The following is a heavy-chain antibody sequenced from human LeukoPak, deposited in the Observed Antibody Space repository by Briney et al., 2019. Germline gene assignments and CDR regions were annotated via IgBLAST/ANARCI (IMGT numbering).Heavy chain of an antibody. Sequence: TSVKVSCKASGFTFTSSAVQWVRQARGQRLEWIGWIVVGSGNTNYAQKFRERVTITRDMSTSTAYMELSSLRSEDTAVYYCAAVIGYCSSTSCSAPDYWGQGTLVTVSS. J-gene: IGHJ4*02. V-gene: IGHV1-58*01. CDR2: IVVGSGNT. D-gene: IGHD2-2*01. CDR1: GFTFTSSA. CDR3: AAVIGYCSSTSCSAPDY.